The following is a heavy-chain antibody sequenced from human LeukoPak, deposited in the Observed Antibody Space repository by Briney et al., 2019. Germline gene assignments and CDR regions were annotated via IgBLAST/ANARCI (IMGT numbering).Heavy chain of an antibody. CDR1: GFTFSSYS. D-gene: IGHD6-19*01. CDR3: AKDSSGWKYYFDY. V-gene: IGHV3-48*02. CDR2: ISSRGSTI. Sequence: TGGSLRLSCAASGFTFSSYSMNWVRQAPGKGLEWVSYISSRGSTIYYADSVKGRFTISRDNAKNSLYLQMTSLRDEDTAVYYCAKDSSGWKYYFDYWGQGTLVTVSS. J-gene: IGHJ4*02.